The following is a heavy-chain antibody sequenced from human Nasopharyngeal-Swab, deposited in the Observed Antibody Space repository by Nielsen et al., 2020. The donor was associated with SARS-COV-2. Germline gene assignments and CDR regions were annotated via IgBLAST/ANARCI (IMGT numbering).Heavy chain of an antibody. CDR3: ARDYFRDYYKLYYYGMDV. Sequence: GGSLRLSCAASGFTFSDYYMSWIRQAPGKGLEWVSYISSSSSYTNYADSVKGRFTISRDNAKNSLYLQMNSLRAEDTAVYYCARDYFRDYYKLYYYGMDVWGQGTTVTVSS. V-gene: IGHV3-11*05. D-gene: IGHD3-10*01. J-gene: IGHJ6*02. CDR1: GFTFSDYY. CDR2: ISSSSSYT.